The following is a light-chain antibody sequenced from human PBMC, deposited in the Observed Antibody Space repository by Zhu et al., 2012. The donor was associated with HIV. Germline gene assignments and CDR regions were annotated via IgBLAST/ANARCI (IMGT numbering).Light chain of an antibody. CDR1: QSVSSY. CDR2: GAS. V-gene: IGKV3-11*01. CDR3: QQRSNWPFT. J-gene: IGKJ4*01. Sequence: EIVLTQSPATLSLSPGERATLSCRASQSVSSYLAWYQQKPGQPPRLLIYGASNRATGIPARFSGSGSGTDFTLTISSLEPEDFAVYYCQQRSNWPFTFGGGTKVEIK.